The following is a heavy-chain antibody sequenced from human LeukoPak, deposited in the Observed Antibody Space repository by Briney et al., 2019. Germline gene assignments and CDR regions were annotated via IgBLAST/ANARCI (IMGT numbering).Heavy chain of an antibody. CDR2: ISGSGGSA. CDR3: AKDTHSHTPAFFDY. V-gene: IGHV3-23*01. Sequence: PGGSLRLSCAASGFTFSSYWMSWVRQAPGKGLEWVSAISGSGGSAYYADSVKGRFTISRDNSRNTLYLQMNSLRAEDTAVYYCAKDTHSHTPAFFDYWGQGTLVTVSS. D-gene: IGHD2-15*01. CDR1: GFTFSSYW. J-gene: IGHJ4*02.